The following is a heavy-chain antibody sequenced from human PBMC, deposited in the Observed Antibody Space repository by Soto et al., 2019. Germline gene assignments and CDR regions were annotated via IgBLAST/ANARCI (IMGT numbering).Heavy chain of an antibody. J-gene: IGHJ4*02. V-gene: IGHV3-23*01. CDR3: AKDGNWLDVYYDV. CDR2: VSASGRSR. CDR1: GIEFSNYA. D-gene: IGHD3-16*01. Sequence: EVQLLESGGGLVQPGGSLRLSCVGSGIEFSNYAMSWVRQAPGKGLEWVSIVSASGRSRYHADSVKGRFTISRDNSKKPRYLHRTTLRDEDMAVYYCAKDGNWLDVYYDVWGQGTPVPVSS.